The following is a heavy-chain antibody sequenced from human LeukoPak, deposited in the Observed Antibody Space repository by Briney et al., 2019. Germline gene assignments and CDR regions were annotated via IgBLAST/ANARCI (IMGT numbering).Heavy chain of an antibody. CDR3: AELGITMIGGV. Sequence: PGGSLRLSCAASGLTFSTYPMNWVRQAPGKGLEWVSYISSSGSTIYYADSVKGRFTISRDNAKNSLYLQMNSLRAEDTAVYYCAELGITMIGGVWGRGTTVTISS. CDR1: GLTFSTYP. D-gene: IGHD3-10*02. V-gene: IGHV3-48*04. J-gene: IGHJ6*04. CDR2: ISSSGSTI.